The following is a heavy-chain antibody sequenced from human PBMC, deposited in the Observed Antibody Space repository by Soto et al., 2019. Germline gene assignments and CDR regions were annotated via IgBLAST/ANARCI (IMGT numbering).Heavy chain of an antibody. CDR3: ARGGNDFWSGPFDY. V-gene: IGHV4-4*07. CDR2: IDASGST. J-gene: IGHJ4*02. D-gene: IGHD3-3*01. CDR1: DGSISTYY. Sequence: SETLSLTCTVSDGSISTYYCNWIRQPAGKGLEWIGRIDASGSTDYDPSLKSRVTMSVDTSKNQFSLRLSSVTAADTAVYYCARGGNDFWSGPFDYWGQGAQVTVSS.